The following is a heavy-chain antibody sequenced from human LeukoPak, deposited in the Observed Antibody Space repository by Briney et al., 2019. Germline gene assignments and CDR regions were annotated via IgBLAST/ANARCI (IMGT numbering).Heavy chain of an antibody. CDR1: GGTFSSCA. J-gene: IGHJ4*02. CDR3: AEGATKEGEPFDY. CDR2: IIPIFGTA. Sequence: SVKVSCKASGGTFSSCAISWVRQAPGQGLEWMGGIIPIFGTANYAQKFQGRVTITTDESTSTAYMELSSLRSEDTAVYYCAEGATKEGEPFDYWGQGTLVTVSS. V-gene: IGHV1-69*05. D-gene: IGHD1-26*01.